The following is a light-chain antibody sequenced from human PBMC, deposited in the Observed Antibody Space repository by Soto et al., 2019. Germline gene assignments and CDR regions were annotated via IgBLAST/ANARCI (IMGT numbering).Light chain of an antibody. V-gene: IGKV3-20*01. CDR1: QPVSSNF. CDR2: GVS. Sequence: ELVLTQSPGTLSLSPGESAALSCMASQPVSSNFLAWYQQQPGQAPRLLIYGVSSRASGIPDRFFGSGSGTDFTLTINRLEPEDFAVYYCQQYANSPITFGQGTRLEIK. J-gene: IGKJ5*01. CDR3: QQYANSPIT.